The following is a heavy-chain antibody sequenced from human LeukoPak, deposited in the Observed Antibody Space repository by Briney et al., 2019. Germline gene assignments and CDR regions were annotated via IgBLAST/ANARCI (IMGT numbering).Heavy chain of an antibody. V-gene: IGHV4-4*07. Sequence: PSETLSLTCTVSGGSFSNYYWSWLRQPAGKVLECIGRIYTSGSTNYNPSVKSRVTMSVDTSNNQFSLKLTSVTAADTAVYYCARQPPQYYGMDVWGQGTTVTVSS. CDR3: ARQPPQYYGMDV. CDR1: GGSFSNYY. CDR2: IYTSGST. J-gene: IGHJ6*02. D-gene: IGHD1-14*01.